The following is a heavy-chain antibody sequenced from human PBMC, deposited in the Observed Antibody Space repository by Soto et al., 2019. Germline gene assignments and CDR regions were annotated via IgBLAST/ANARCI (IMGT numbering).Heavy chain of an antibody. CDR2: ISGGGGAT. J-gene: IGHJ6*02. CDR1: GFTFRSYA. D-gene: IGHD3-22*01. V-gene: IGHV3-23*01. CDR3: AKDGWKNYYDSTGYRYGMDV. Sequence: EVQLLESGGCVVQPGGSLRLSCAASGFTFRSYAISWVRQAPGKRLEWVSAISGGGGATYYADSVKGRFTISRDNTTNTLSLQMNNLRAEDTAVYYSAKDGWKNYYDSTGYRYGMDVWGQGTMVTVSS.